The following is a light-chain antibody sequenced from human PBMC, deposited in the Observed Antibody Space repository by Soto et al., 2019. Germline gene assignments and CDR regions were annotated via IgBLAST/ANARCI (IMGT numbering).Light chain of an antibody. V-gene: IGKV3-15*01. J-gene: IGKJ1*01. CDR1: QSVSSN. CDR3: PQYNKWPLWT. CDR2: GAS. Sequence: EIVMTQSPATLSVSPGERATLSCRASQSVSSNLAWYQQKLGQAPRLLIYGASTRATGIPARLSGSGSGTEFTHTTSSLQSGDVAVYHCPQYNKWPLWTFGQGTKVEIK.